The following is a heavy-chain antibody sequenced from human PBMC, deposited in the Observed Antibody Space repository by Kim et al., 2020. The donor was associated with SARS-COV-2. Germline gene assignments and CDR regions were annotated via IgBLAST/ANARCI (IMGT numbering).Heavy chain of an antibody. CDR1: GYTFTSYG. V-gene: IGHV1-18*01. D-gene: IGHD3-3*01. J-gene: IGHJ4*02. CDR2: ISAHNGDT. CDR3: ARDDDFWSGAVDY. Sequence: ASVKVSCKTSGYTFTSYGISWVRQAPGQGLEWMGWISAHNGDTNFVQKLQGRVTMTTDTSTRTAYMELRSLRSDDTAVYYCARDDDFWSGAVDYWGQGTLVIVSS.